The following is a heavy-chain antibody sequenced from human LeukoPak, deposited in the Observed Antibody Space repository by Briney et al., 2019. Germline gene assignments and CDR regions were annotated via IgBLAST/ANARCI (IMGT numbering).Heavy chain of an antibody. CDR1: GYSISSGYY. J-gene: IGHJ4*02. V-gene: IGHV4-38-2*02. D-gene: IGHD3-10*01. CDR2: IYHSGST. CDR3: ARGGKGVPFDY. Sequence: SETLSLTCTVSGYSISSGYYWGWIRQPPGKGLEWIGNIYHSGSTYYNPSLKSRVTVSVDTSKNQFSLKLSSVTAADTAVYYCARGGKGVPFDYWGQGTLVTVSS.